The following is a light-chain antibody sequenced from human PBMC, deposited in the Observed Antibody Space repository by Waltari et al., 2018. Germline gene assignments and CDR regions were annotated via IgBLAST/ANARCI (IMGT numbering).Light chain of an antibody. CDR1: QTVLYSSNNKNY. J-gene: IGKJ1*01. Sequence: NCKSSQTVLYSSNNKNYLSWYQQKPGQPPKLLIYWASTRQSGVPDRFSGSGSGTDFTLTISSLQTEDVAVYYCQQYYSTPWTFGQGTKVEIK. CDR3: QQYYSTPWT. V-gene: IGKV4-1*01. CDR2: WAS.